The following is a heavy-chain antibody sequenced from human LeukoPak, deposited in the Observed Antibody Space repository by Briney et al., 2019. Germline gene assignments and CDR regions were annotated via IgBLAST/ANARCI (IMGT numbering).Heavy chain of an antibody. J-gene: IGHJ2*01. Sequence: SQTLSLTCTVSGGSISSSSYYWGWIRQPPGKGLEWIGTIYFGGSTYYNPSLKSRVTISVDTSKNQFSLKLRSVTAADTAVYYCARQLYYDSSGYYWYFDLWGRGTLVTVSS. CDR3: ARQLYYDSSGYYWYFDL. D-gene: IGHD3-22*01. CDR1: GGSISSSSYY. CDR2: IYFGGST. V-gene: IGHV4-39*01.